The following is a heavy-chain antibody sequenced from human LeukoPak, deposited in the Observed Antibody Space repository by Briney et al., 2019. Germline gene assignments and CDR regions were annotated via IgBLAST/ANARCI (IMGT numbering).Heavy chain of an antibody. CDR1: GFTFSSYA. J-gene: IGHJ4*02. Sequence: PGGSLRLSCAASGFTFSSYAMSWVRQAPGKGLEWVSSISGSGGNTFYADSVKGRFTISRDNSKNTLDLQMNSLRGEDTAVYYCVRPPTGDYGYWGRGTLVTVSS. CDR3: VRPPTGDYGY. D-gene: IGHD4-17*01. CDR2: ISGSGGNT. V-gene: IGHV3-23*01.